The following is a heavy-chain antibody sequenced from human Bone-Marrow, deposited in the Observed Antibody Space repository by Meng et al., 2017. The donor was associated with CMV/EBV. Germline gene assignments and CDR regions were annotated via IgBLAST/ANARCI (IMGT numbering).Heavy chain of an antibody. CDR1: GGSFSGYY. V-gene: IGHV4-34*01. CDR3: ARQSVLRFLEWFYGMDV. J-gene: IGHJ6*02. CDR2: INHSGST. Sequence: SETLSLTCAVYGGSFSGYYWSWIRQPPGKGLEWIGEINHSGSTNYNPSLKSRVTISVDTSKNQFSLKLSSVTAADTAVYYCARQSVLRFLEWFYGMDVWGQGTTVTVSS. D-gene: IGHD3-3*01.